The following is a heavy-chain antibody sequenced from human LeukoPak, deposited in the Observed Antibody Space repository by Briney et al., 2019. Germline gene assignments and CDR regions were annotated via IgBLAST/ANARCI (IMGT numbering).Heavy chain of an antibody. D-gene: IGHD1-14*01. Sequence: SPTLSLTCPVSGGSISSYYWSWIRQPAGEGLEWIGRIYTSGSTIYKPSLRARVTLSVDTPKTQFSRKLRAVTARDRAGYDGARGRYESTRLSAYYYYYMDAWGKGTTVTVSS. CDR2: IYTSGST. CDR3: ARGRYESTRLSAYYYYYMDA. J-gene: IGHJ6*03. CDR1: GGSISSYY. V-gene: IGHV4-4*07.